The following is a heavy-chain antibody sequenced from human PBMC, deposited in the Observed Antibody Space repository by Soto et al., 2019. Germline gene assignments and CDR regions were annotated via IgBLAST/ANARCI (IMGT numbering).Heavy chain of an antibody. CDR2: THPGNSET. CDR3: ARKYSSGWSVGMDV. Sequence: EMQLVQSGAEVKKPGESLKISCKGSGYNFANYWIVWVRQMPDEGLEWMGITHPGNSETRYNPSFQGQVTISADKSIGSAYLQWSSLKATDTAMYYCARKYSSGWSVGMDVWGQGTTVTVSS. CDR1: GYNFANYW. D-gene: IGHD6-19*01. J-gene: IGHJ6*02. V-gene: IGHV5-51*01.